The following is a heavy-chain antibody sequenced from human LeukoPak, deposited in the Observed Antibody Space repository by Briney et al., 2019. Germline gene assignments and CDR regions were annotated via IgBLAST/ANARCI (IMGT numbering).Heavy chain of an antibody. CDR1: GYTFTGYY. J-gene: IGHJ5*02. V-gene: IGHV1-2*04. CDR2: INPNSGGT. CDR3: VRESVCDTRTCLAPADWFDP. D-gene: IGHD3-22*01. Sequence: ASVKVSCKASGYTFTGYYMHWVRQAPGQGLEWMGWINPNSGGTNYAQKFQGWVTMTRDTSSTTAYMDLSRLRSDDTAVYYCVRESVCDTRTCLAPADWFDPWGQGTLVTVSS.